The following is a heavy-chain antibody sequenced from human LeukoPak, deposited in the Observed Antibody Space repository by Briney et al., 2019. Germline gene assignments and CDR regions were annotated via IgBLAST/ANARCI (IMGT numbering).Heavy chain of an antibody. V-gene: IGHV3-7*03. CDR2: IKQGGSEK. CDR1: GFTFSSYW. J-gene: IGHJ4*02. D-gene: IGHD3-9*01. Sequence: GGSLRLSCADSGFTFSSYWMSWVRQAPGKGLEWVAKIKQGGSEKYYVDSVKGRFTISRDNAKNSLYLQMNSLRAEDTAVYYCARAGYYDILTGYYREVDYWGQGTLVTVSS. CDR3: ARAGYYDILTGYYREVDY.